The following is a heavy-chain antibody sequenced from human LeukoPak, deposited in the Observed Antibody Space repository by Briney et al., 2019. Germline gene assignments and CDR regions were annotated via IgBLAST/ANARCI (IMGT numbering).Heavy chain of an antibody. CDR3: ARDNSVRDEAWWFNP. CDR1: GYTFTSNY. J-gene: IGHJ5*02. V-gene: IGHV1-46*01. D-gene: IGHD5-24*01. Sequence: GASVKLSCKAFGYTFTSNYIHWVRQAHGQGPEWMGVISPSGGWTTYAQKFQGRVTLTRDMSTSTDYLELSSLRSEDTAVYYCARDNSVRDEAWWFNPWGQGTLVTVSS. CDR2: ISPSGGWT.